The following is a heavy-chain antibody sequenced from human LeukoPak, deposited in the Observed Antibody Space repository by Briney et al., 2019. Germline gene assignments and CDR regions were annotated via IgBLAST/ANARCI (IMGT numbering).Heavy chain of an antibody. V-gene: IGHV4-39*07. CDR1: GDSISSSSYS. CDR2: VYYRVTS. CDR3: ARDGMRSGWYGNAFDI. J-gene: IGHJ3*02. Sequence: SETLSLTCTVSGDSISSSSYSWAWIRQPPGKGLEWLATVYYRVTSYSNPSLRSRVSISLDASQNQLSLRVTSVTAADTAVYYCARDGMRSGWYGNAFDIWGQGTMVTVSS. D-gene: IGHD6-19*01.